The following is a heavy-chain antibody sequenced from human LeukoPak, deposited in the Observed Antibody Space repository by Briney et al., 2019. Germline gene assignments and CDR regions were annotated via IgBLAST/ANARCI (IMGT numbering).Heavy chain of an antibody. D-gene: IGHD3-10*01. CDR3: AKDRGKGGDAFDI. V-gene: IGHV3-53*01. Sequence: GGSLRLSCAASGFTVSSNYMSWVRQAPGKGLEWVSIIYSGGSTFYADSVKGRFTISRDNSKNTLYLQMNSLRAEDTAVYYCAKDRGKGGDAFDIWGQGTMVTVSS. J-gene: IGHJ3*02. CDR1: GFTVSSNY. CDR2: IYSGGST.